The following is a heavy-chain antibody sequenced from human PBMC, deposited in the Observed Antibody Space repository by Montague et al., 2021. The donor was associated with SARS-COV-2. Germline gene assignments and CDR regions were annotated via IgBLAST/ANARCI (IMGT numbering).Heavy chain of an antibody. Sequence: SETLSLTCAVSGGSISSSNWWGWVRQPPGKGLEWIGEIYHSGRANYNPXXKSRVTISVDKSKNQFSLKLSSVTAADTAVYYCASRGAGWFGSNPERFDYWGQGTLVTVSS. CDR2: IYHSGRA. D-gene: IGHD3-10*01. V-gene: IGHV4-4*02. CDR3: ASRGAGWFGSNPERFDY. J-gene: IGHJ4*02. CDR1: GGSISSSNW.